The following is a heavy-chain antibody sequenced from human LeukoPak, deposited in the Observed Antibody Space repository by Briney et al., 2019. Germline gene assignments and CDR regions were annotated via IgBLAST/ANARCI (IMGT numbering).Heavy chain of an antibody. CDR2: ISGSGGST. V-gene: IGHV3-23*01. Sequence: GGSLRLSCAASGFTFSSYAMSWVRQAPGKGLEWVSAISGSGGSTYYADSVKGRFTISRDNSKNTLYLQMNSLRAEDTAVYYCASCGGDPYYFDYWGQGTLVTVSS. D-gene: IGHD2-21*02. CDR1: GFTFSSYA. J-gene: IGHJ4*02. CDR3: ASCGGDPYYFDY.